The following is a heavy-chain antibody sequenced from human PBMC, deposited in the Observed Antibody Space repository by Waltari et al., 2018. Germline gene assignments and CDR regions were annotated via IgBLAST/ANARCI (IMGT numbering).Heavy chain of an antibody. V-gene: IGHV3-30*03. J-gene: IGHJ4*02. CDR2: VSHDGSTK. CDR3: AREIVVVVPSAMMDY. CDR1: GFTFSRYG. D-gene: IGHD2-2*01. Sequence: QVQLVESGGGVVQPGRSLRLSCAASGFTFSRYGMHWVRRAPDRGLEGVAFVSHDGSTKYYGASVKGRFTISRDNSENTLSLQMNSLRPEDTAVYFCAREIVVVVPSAMMDYWGQGTLVTVSS.